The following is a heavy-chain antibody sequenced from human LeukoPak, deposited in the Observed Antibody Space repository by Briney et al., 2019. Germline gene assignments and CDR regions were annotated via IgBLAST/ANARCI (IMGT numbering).Heavy chain of an antibody. CDR1: GFTFSTYG. J-gene: IGHJ6*02. CDR3: AKNKGSYQDNYYGMEV. CDR2: LSYDGYND. D-gene: IGHD3-10*01. Sequence: GGSLRLSCAASGFTFSTYGMNWVRDAPDKGRVCVSALSYDGYNDHYADAVRGRFTISRDNSKNTLSLQMNNLRVGNTAMYYCAKNKGSYQDNYYGMEVWGQGTTVTVSS. V-gene: IGHV3-30*18.